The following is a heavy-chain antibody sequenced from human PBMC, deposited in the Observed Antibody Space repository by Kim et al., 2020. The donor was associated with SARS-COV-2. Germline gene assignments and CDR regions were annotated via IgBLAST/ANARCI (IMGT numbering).Heavy chain of an antibody. D-gene: IGHD3-10*01. J-gene: IGHJ5*02. V-gene: IGHV4-39*07. CDR2: IYYSGST. Sequence: SETLSLTCTVSGGSISSSSYYWGWIRQPPGKGLEWIGSIYYSGSTYYNPSLKSRVTISVDTSKNQFSLKLSSVTAADTAVYYCASHWYYGSGSLVRGWFDPWGQGTLVTVSS. CDR3: ASHWYYGSGSLVRGWFDP. CDR1: GGSISSSSYY.